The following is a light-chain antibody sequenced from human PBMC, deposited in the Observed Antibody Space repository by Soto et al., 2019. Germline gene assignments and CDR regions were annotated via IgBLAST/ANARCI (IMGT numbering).Light chain of an antibody. CDR2: EVS. CDR1: SSDVGAYNY. Sequence: QSSLTQPASVSGSPGQSITISCTGTSSDVGAYNYVSWFQQHPGKAPKLLIYEVSNRPSGVSYRFSGSKSGSTASLTISGLQAEDEADYYCSSHTSSRAYVVGHRTKVTVL. CDR3: SSHTSSRAYV. J-gene: IGLJ1*01. V-gene: IGLV2-14*01.